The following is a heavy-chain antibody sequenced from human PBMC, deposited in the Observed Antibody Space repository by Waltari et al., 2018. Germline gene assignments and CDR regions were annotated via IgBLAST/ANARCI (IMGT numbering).Heavy chain of an antibody. D-gene: IGHD4-17*01. CDR2: INHSGST. V-gene: IGHV4-34*01. CDR3: ARGTDYGGNYGFF. J-gene: IGHJ4*02. Sequence: QVQLQQWGAGLFKPSETLSLACGVSTGSFSHYYWIWFPQPPGKRLEWIGEINHSGSTNSNPSLRGRVTISADTSKNQVSLELNSVTAADTAVYYCARGTDYGGNYGFFWGQGTLVTVSS. CDR1: TGSFSHYY.